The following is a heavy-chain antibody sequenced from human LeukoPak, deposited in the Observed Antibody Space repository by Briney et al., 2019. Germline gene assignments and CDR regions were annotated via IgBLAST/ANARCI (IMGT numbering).Heavy chain of an antibody. D-gene: IGHD3-16*02. CDR1: GGSISSYY. V-gene: IGHV4-59*01. J-gene: IGHJ4*02. Sequence: PSETPSLTCTVSGGSISSYYWSWIRQPPGKGLEWIGYIYYSGSTNYNPSLKSRVTISVDTSKNQFSLKLSSVTAADTAVYYCARFMAIVSYFDYWGQGTLVTVSS. CDR2: IYYSGST. CDR3: ARFMAIVSYFDY.